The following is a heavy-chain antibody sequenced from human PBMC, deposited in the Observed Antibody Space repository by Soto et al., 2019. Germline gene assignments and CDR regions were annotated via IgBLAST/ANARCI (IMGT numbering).Heavy chain of an antibody. CDR1: GFTFSSYG. CDR2: ISYDGSNT. CDR3: AKEGGLSGSYYISSSYYFDY. D-gene: IGHD1-26*01. Sequence: QVQLVESGGGVVQPGRSLRLSCAASGFTFSSYGMHWVRQAPGKGLEWVAIISYDGSNTYYADYVKGRFTISRDNSKNPLYLQMNSLRAGDTSVYYCAKEGGLSGSYYISSSYYFDYWGQGTLVTVSS. J-gene: IGHJ4*02. V-gene: IGHV3-30*18.